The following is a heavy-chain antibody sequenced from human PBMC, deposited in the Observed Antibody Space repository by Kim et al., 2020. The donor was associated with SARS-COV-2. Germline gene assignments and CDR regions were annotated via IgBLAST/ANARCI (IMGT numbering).Heavy chain of an antibody. CDR1: GYTFTGYY. CDR3: ARFSSGSYYSNYYGMDV. CDR2: INPNNGDT. V-gene: IGHV1-2*02. D-gene: IGHD1-26*01. Sequence: ASVKVSCKASGYTFTGYYMHWVRQAPGQGLEWMGWINPNNGDTNYVQKFQGRVTMTRDTSISTAYMELTRLRSDDTAVYFCARFSSGSYYSNYYGMDVWGQGTTVTVSS. J-gene: IGHJ6*02.